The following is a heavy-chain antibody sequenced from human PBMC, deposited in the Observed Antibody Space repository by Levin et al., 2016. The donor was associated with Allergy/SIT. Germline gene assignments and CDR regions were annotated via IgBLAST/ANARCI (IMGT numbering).Heavy chain of an antibody. J-gene: IGHJ4*02. Sequence: WVRQAPGQGLEWMGWISGYNGNTNYEQKLQGRVIMTTDTSTSTVYMELRSLRSDDTAVYYCVRSRGDSDILTGYYYWGQGTLVTVSS. CDR2: ISGYNGNT. D-gene: IGHD3-9*01. V-gene: IGHV1-18*01. CDR3: VRSRGDSDILTGYYY.